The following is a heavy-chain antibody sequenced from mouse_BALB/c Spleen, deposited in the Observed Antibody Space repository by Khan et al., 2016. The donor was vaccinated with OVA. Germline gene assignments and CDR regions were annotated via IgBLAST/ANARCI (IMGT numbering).Heavy chain of an antibody. CDR1: GYTFTNYG. V-gene: IGHV9-3-1*01. CDR2: INTYTGEP. J-gene: IGHJ3*01. D-gene: IGHD2-1*01. Sequence: QIQLVQSGPELKKPGETVKISCKASGYTFTNYGMNWVKQAPGKGLKWMGWINTYTGEPTYADDFKGRFAFSLETSARTAYLQINNLKNEDTATYVCASSNGNCWFAYWGQVTLVTFSA. CDR3: ASSNGNCWFAY.